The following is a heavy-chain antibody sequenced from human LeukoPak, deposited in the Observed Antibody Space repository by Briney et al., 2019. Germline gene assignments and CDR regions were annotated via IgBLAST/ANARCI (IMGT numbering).Heavy chain of an antibody. J-gene: IGHJ4*02. CDR1: GFTFDDYA. CDR3: AKSLPPYGGNSGGYFDY. Sequence: GGSLRLSCAASGFTFDDYAMHWVRQAPGKGLEWVSGISWNSGSIGYADSVKGRFTISRDNAKNSLYLQMNSLRAEDTAVYYCAKSLPPYGGNSGGYFDYWGQGTLVTVSS. CDR2: ISWNSGSI. V-gene: IGHV3-9*01. D-gene: IGHD4-23*01.